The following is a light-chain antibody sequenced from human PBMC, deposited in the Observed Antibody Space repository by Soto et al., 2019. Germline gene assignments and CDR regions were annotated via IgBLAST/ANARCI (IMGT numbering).Light chain of an antibody. Sequence: ETVMTQSPATLSASPGESATLSCRASQSLNSSLAWYQQIPGQAPRLLIYSASTGATGGPARFSGSGSGTEFTLTISRLQSEDFAIYYCQQYNNWPLTFGGGTKVEI. J-gene: IGKJ4*01. CDR3: QQYNNWPLT. CDR1: QSLNSS. CDR2: SAS. V-gene: IGKV3-15*01.